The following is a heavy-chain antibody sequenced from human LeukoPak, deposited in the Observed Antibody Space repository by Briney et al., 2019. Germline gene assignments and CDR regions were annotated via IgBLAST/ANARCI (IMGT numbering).Heavy chain of an antibody. CDR1: GFTVSSEY. CDR2: IYSGGST. V-gene: IGHV3-53*01. D-gene: IGHD2-2*01. J-gene: IGHJ4*02. Sequence: GGSLRLSCAASGFTVSSEYMSWVRQAPGKGLEWVSVIYSGGSTYYADSVKGRFTTSRDNSKNTLYLQMNSLRAEDTAVYYCARGCSSTSCYGFDYWGQGTLVTVSS. CDR3: ARGCSSTSCYGFDY.